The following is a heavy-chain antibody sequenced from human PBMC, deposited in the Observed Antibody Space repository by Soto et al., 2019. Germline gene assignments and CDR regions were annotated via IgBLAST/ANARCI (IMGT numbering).Heavy chain of an antibody. J-gene: IGHJ4*02. CDR2: IYYSGST. CDR3: ARDLSGDI. V-gene: IGHV4-61*01. CDR1: GGSVSSGSYY. Sequence: QVQPQESGPGLVKPSETLSLTCTVSGGSVSSGSYYWSWIRQPPGKGLEWIGYIYYSGSTNYNPSLKSRVTISVDTSKNQFSLKLSSVTAADTAVYYCARDLSGDIWGQGTLVTVSS.